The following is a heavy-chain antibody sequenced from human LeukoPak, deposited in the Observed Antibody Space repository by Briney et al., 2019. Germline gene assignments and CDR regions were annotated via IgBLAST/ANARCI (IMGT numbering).Heavy chain of an antibody. D-gene: IGHD2-2*01. J-gene: IGHJ4*02. V-gene: IGHV3-30*18. CDR3: AKDPVCYCSSTNCSHFDY. CDR1: GFNFFSYG. CDR2: ISYDGSNK. Sequence: GGALRHSCAASGFNFFSYGMHWVRQAPGKELEGVAGISYDGSNKYYADSVEGRFTISRDNSKNALYLQMNSLRAEDTAVYYCAKDPVCYCSSTNCSHFDYWGQGTLVTVSS.